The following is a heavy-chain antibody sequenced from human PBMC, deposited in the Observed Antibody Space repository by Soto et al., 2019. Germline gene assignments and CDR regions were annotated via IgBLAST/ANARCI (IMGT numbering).Heavy chain of an antibody. V-gene: IGHV3-74*01. CDR2: INSDGSST. J-gene: IGHJ6*02. Sequence: GGSLRLSCAASGFTFSSYWMHWVRQAPGKGLVWVSRINSDGSSTSYADSVKGRFTISRDNAKNTLYLQMNSLRAEDTAVYYCARDSFHCSSTSCYYYGMDVWGQGTTVTVSS. CDR1: GFTFSSYW. CDR3: ARDSFHCSSTSCYYYGMDV. D-gene: IGHD2-2*01.